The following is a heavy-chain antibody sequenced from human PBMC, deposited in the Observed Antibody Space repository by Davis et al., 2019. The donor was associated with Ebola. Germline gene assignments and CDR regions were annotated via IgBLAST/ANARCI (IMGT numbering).Heavy chain of an antibody. V-gene: IGHV4-4*02. CDR1: GGSISSSNW. CDR3: ARCSRLAARPDY. Sequence: PSETLSLTCAVSGGSISSSNWWSWVRQSPGKGLEWIGEINHSGSTNYNPSFKSRVTISVDTSKNQFSLKLGSVTAADTAVYYCARCSRLAARPDYWGQGTLLTVSS. D-gene: IGHD6-6*01. J-gene: IGHJ4*02. CDR2: INHSGST.